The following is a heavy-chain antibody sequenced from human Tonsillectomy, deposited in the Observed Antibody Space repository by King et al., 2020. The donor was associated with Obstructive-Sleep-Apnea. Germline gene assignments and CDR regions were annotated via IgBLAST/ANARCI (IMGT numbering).Heavy chain of an antibody. D-gene: IGHD3-16*01. V-gene: IGHV3-7*01. J-gene: IGHJ4*02. CDR3: ARGYWGPDY. Sequence: VQLVESGGGLVQPGGSVRLSCVASGFTFSSYWMTWVRQAPGKGLEWVANIKQDGSVKNDEDSVKGRFTISTDNAKKSGFLQMNSLTAGDTAVYYCARGYWGPDYWGQGTLVTVSS. CDR2: IKQDGSVK. CDR1: GFTFSSYW.